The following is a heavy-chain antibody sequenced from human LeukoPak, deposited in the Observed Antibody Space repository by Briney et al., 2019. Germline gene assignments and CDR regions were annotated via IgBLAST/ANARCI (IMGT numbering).Heavy chain of an antibody. CDR2: IIPIFTTT. Sequence: GSSVKVSCKASGGTFSNYAISWVRQAPGQGLEWMGGIIPIFTTTNYAQKFQGRVTITADKSTNAAYMELSSLRSEDTAVYYCAQDVLDYYDRSKYVTWGQGTRVTVSS. V-gene: IGHV1-69*06. CDR1: GGTFSNYA. CDR3: AQDVLDYYDRSKYVT. J-gene: IGHJ5*02. D-gene: IGHD3-22*01.